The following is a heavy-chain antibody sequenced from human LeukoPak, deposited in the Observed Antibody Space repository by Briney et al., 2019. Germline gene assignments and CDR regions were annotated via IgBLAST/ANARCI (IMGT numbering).Heavy chain of an antibody. V-gene: IGHV3-64D*09. J-gene: IGHJ4*02. CDR2: ININGGRT. CDR1: GFTFSSYT. Sequence: GGSLRLSCSVSGFTFSSYTMHWVRQAPGKGLEYVSSININGGRTYYADSVKGRFTISRGNSKNTLYLQMSSLRAEDTAMYYCVKDKWIDHWGQGTLVTVSS. CDR3: VKDKWIDH. D-gene: IGHD2-8*01.